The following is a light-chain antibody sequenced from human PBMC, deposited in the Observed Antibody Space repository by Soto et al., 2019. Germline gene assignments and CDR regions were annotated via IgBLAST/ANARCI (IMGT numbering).Light chain of an antibody. CDR2: GAS. V-gene: IGKV3-15*01. CDR1: QSVSSN. J-gene: IGKJ1*01. Sequence: EIVMTQSPATLSVSPGERATLSCRASQSVSSNLAWYQHKPGQAPRLLIYGASIRATGIRARFSGSGYRTEFTLTISSLQSEDFAVYYCQQYKNWWTFGQGTKVEVK. CDR3: QQYKNWWT.